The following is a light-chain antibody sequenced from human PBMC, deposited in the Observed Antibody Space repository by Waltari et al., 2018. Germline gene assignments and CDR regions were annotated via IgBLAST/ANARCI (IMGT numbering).Light chain of an antibody. J-gene: IGKJ4*01. CDR2: GTS. CDR1: QSVRTN. Sequence: EIVMTQSPVTLSVSPGERAALSCMPSQSVRTNLAWYQQRPGQTPRLLIYGTSTRATEIPARFSGSGSGTEFTLTISSLQSEDFAVYYCQHYGSSPVTFGGGTKVEIK. CDR3: QHYGSSPVT. V-gene: IGKV3D-15*02.